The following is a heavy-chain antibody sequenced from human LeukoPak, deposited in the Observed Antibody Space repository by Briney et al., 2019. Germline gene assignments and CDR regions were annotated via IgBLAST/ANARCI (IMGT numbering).Heavy chain of an antibody. D-gene: IGHD6-19*01. J-gene: IGHJ4*02. CDR3: ARSTHASGWYRS. V-gene: IGHV4-34*01. Sequence: SETLSLTCAVYGGSFSGYYWSWIRQPPGKGLDWIGEINHSGSTNYNPSLKSRVTISVDTSKNQFSLKLSSVTAADTAVYYCARSTHASGWYRSWGQGTLVTVSS. CDR2: INHSGST. CDR1: GGSFSGYY.